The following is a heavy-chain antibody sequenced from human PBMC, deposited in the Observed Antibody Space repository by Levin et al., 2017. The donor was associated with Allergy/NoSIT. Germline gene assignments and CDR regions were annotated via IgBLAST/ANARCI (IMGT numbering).Heavy chain of an antibody. CDR2: VYYSGST. V-gene: IGHV4-39*07. Sequence: SETLSLTCTVSGGSISSSSYYWGWIRQPPGKGLEWIGSVYYSGSTYYNPSLRSRVTISVDTSNNQFSLKLSSVTAADTALYYCARLDNWATLFDYWGQGTLVTVSS. CDR1: GGSISSSSYY. D-gene: IGHD1-20*01. J-gene: IGHJ4*02. CDR3: ARLDNWATLFDY.